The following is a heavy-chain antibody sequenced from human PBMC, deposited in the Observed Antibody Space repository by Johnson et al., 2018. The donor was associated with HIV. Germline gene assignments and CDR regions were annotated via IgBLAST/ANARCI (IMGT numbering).Heavy chain of an antibody. V-gene: IGHV3-23*04. CDR3: AKDSPGQIVGAPAFDI. Sequence: VQLVESGGGVVQPGGSLRLSCAASGFTFSSYGMHWVRQAPGKGLEWVSAISGSGGSTYYADSVKGRFTISRDNSKNTLYLQMNSLRAEDTAVYYCAKDSPGQIVGAPAFDIWGQGTMVTVSS. CDR1: GFTFSSYG. CDR2: ISGSGGST. J-gene: IGHJ3*02. D-gene: IGHD1-26*01.